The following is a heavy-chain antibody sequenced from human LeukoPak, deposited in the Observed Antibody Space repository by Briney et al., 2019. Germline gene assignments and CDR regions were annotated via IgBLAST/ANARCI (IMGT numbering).Heavy chain of an antibody. CDR2: ISYDGSNK. CDR1: GFTFSSYA. J-gene: IGHJ4*02. D-gene: IGHD5-18*01. CDR3: AKDLYAWTSTYSYTPFDY. V-gene: IGHV3-30-3*01. Sequence: TGGSLRLSCAASGFTFSSYAMHWVRQAPGKGLERVAVISYDGSNKYYADSVKGRFTISRDNSKNTLYLQMNSLRAEDTAVYYCAKDLYAWTSTYSYTPFDYWGQGTLVTVSS.